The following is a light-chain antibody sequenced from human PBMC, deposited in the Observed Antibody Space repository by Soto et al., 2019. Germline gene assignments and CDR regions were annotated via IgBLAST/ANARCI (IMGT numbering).Light chain of an antibody. CDR2: DSS. CDR3: QRYNNWPLT. Sequence: EIVLTQSPAALSVSPGERVTLSCRASQGIGSTLAWYQQKPGQTPRLLIYDSSTRATGIPARFSGSGSGTEFTLTINGLQSEDFAVYYCQRYNNWPLTFGGGAKVEIK. CDR1: QGIGST. J-gene: IGKJ4*01. V-gene: IGKV3-15*01.